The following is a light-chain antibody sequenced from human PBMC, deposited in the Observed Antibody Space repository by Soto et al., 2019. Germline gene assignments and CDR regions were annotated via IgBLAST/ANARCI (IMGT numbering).Light chain of an antibody. CDR2: NSY. CDR1: SSNIGSKP. CDR3: AAWDASLNGYV. V-gene: IGLV1-44*01. Sequence: QSVLSPPPSASGPPAQRFTIFCSGSSSNIGSKPVNWYQQLPGTVPKLLIDNSYQRPSGVPVRFSGSKSGTSASLAISGLQSEDEAEYYCAAWDASLNGYVFGAGTKVTV. J-gene: IGLJ1*01.